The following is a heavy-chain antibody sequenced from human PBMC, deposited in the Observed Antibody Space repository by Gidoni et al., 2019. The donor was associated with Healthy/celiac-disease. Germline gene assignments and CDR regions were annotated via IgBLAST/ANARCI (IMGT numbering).Heavy chain of an antibody. Sequence: EVQLVQSGAEVKKPGESLSISCKGSGSSFTSYGISWVRQMPGKGLEWMGRIDPSDSYTNYSPSFQGHVTISADKSISTAYLQWSSLKASDTAMYYCARHVPNYYGSGSPPFDYWGQGTLVTVSS. V-gene: IGHV5-10-1*03. CDR3: ARHVPNYYGSGSPPFDY. CDR1: GSSFTSYG. CDR2: IDPSDSYT. D-gene: IGHD3-10*01. J-gene: IGHJ4*02.